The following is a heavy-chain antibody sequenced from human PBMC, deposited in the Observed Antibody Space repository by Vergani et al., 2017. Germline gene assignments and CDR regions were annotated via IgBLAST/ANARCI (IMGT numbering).Heavy chain of an antibody. D-gene: IGHD2-2*01. CDR1: GGDFRSSA. V-gene: IGHV1-69*12. Sequence: QVHLVQSGAEVKKPGSSVKVSCSLSGGDFRSSAFAWVRQAPGHGLQWVGGIIPVFATPHYARQFQDRVTITADDSTSTVYMEMMSLVSKDTAVYFWASPAGTSTCYQAFGCHFNVWGQGTRVTVSS. CDR2: IIPVFATP. J-gene: IGHJ3*01. CDR3: ASPAGTSTCYQAFGCHFNV.